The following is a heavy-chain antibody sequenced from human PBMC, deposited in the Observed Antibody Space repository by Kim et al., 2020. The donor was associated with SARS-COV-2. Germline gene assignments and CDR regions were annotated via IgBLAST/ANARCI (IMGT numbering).Heavy chain of an antibody. V-gene: IGHV4-31*02. CDR3: ARNYGDYVLHWYFDL. D-gene: IGHD4-17*01. J-gene: IGHJ2*01. Sequence: PPLKSRVTISVDTSKNQFSLKLSSVTAADTAVYYCARNYGDYVLHWYFDLWGRGTLVTVSS.